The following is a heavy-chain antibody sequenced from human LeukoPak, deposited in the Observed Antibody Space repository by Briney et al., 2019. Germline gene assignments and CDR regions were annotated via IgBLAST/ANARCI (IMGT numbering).Heavy chain of an antibody. D-gene: IGHD1-14*01. CDR2: INSRSSYI. J-gene: IGHJ6*03. V-gene: IGHV3-21*01. CDR3: VRSRTPTGYMDV. Sequence: GGSLRLSCAASGFTFSYYSMSWVRQGPGKGLEGVSYINSRSSYIYYGDSVKGRFTISRDNAKSSLYLQMNSLRAEDTAVYYCVRSRTPTGYMDVWGKGTTVTVSS. CDR1: GFTFSYYS.